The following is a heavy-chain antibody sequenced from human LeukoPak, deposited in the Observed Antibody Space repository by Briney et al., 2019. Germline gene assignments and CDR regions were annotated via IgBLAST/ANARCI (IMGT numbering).Heavy chain of an antibody. J-gene: IGHJ6*02. V-gene: IGHV3-23*01. CDR3: AKDTGDYTYYYYYGMDV. Sequence: GGSLRLSCAASGFTFSSYAMSWVRQAPGKGLEWVSAISGSGGSTYYADSVKGRFTISRDNSKNTLYLQMNSLRAEDTAVYYCAKDTGDYTYYYYYGMDVWGQGTTVTVFS. CDR1: GFTFSSYA. CDR2: ISGSGGST. D-gene: IGHD4-17*01.